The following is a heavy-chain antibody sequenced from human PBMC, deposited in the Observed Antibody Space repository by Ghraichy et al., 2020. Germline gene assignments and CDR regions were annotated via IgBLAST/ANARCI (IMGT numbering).Heavy chain of an antibody. CDR1: GGSISSSSYY. CDR2: IYYSGST. D-gene: IGHD6-13*01. V-gene: IGHV4-39*01. CDR3: ARREEYSSSWYDY. Sequence: ESLNISCTVSGGSISSSSYYWGWIRQPPGKGLEWIGSIYYSGSTYYNPSLKSRVTISVDTSKNQFSLKLSSVTAADTAVYYCARREEYSSSWYDYWGQGTLVTVSS. J-gene: IGHJ4*02.